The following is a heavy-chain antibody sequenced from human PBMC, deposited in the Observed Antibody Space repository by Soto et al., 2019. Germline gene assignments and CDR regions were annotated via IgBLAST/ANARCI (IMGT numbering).Heavy chain of an antibody. J-gene: IGHJ6*02. D-gene: IGHD2-21*02. Sequence: SETLSLTCTVSGGSISRYYWSWIRQPPGKGLEWIGYMYNTGSTVYNPSFKSRVTISVDTSKNQFSLKLNSVTAADTAVYYCARDLWGYCGTDCYPMDVWGQGTTVTVSS. CDR2: MYNTGST. CDR1: GGSISRYY. CDR3: ARDLWGYCGTDCYPMDV. V-gene: IGHV4-59*01.